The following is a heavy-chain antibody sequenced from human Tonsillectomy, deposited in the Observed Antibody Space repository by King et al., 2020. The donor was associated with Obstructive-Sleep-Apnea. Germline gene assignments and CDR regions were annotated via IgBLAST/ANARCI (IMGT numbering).Heavy chain of an antibody. CDR3: ARYDYDNSGYYDY. CDR1: GGSISSSSYY. J-gene: IGHJ4*02. CDR2: IYYSVST. Sequence: QLQESGPGLVKPSETLSLTCTVSGGSISSSSYYWGWIRQPPGKGLEWIGSIYYSVSTYYNPSLKSRVTISVDTSKNQFSLKLTSVTAADTAVYYCARYDYDNSGYYDYWGQGTLVTVSS. D-gene: IGHD3-22*01. V-gene: IGHV4-39*07.